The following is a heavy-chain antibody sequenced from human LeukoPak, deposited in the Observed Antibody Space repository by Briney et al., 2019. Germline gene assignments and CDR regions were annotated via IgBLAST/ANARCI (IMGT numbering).Heavy chain of an antibody. D-gene: IGHD3-10*01. J-gene: IGHJ4*02. CDR3: AKDRSRFTSFDY. Sequence: GGSLRLSXAASGFTFSSYAMSWVRQAPGKGLEWVSAISGSGGSTYYADSVKGRFTISRDNSKNTLYLQMNSLRAEDTAVYYCAKDRSRFTSFDYWGQGTLVTVSS. CDR1: GFTFSSYA. CDR2: ISGSGGST. V-gene: IGHV3-23*01.